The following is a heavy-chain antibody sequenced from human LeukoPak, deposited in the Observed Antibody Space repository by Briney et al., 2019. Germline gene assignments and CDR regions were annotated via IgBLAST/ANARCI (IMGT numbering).Heavy chain of an antibody. V-gene: IGHV4-59*01. D-gene: IGHD3-9*01. CDR3: ARANDILTGISDFDI. CDR1: GGSISSYY. Sequence: SETLSLTCTVSGGSISSYYWSWIRQPPGKGREWIGYIYYSGSTNYNPSLKSRVTISVDTSKNQFSLKLSSVTAADTAVYYCARANDILTGISDFDIWGQGTMVTVSS. CDR2: IYYSGST. J-gene: IGHJ3*02.